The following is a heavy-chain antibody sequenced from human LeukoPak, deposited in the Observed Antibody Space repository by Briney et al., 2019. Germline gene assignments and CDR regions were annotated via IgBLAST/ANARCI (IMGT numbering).Heavy chain of an antibody. CDR1: GFTFDDYG. J-gene: IGHJ4*02. CDR2: ISGLGGSI. D-gene: IGHD5-18*01. Sequence: QTGGPLRLSCAASGFTFDDYGMHWVRQAPGKGLQWVSLISGLGGSIYYADSVKGRFTISRDNSKNSLSLQMNSLRTEDTALYYCAKEGYSYGYFFDYWGQGTLVTVS. V-gene: IGHV3-43*02. CDR3: AKEGYSYGYFFDY.